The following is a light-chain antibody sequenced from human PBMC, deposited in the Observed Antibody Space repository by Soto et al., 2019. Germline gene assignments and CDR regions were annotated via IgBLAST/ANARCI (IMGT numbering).Light chain of an antibody. CDR3: QQYGSSPPLT. CDR1: QSVSSSY. V-gene: IGKV3-20*01. Sequence: EIVLTQSPGTLSLSPGERATLSCRASQSVSSSYLAWYQQKPGQAPRLLIYGASSRATGIPDRFSGSGSGTDFTLTISRLELEDFAVYDCQQYGSSPPLTFGGGTKVEIK. J-gene: IGKJ4*01. CDR2: GAS.